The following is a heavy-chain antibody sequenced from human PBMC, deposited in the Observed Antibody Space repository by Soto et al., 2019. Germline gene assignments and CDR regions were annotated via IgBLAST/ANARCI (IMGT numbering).Heavy chain of an antibody. Sequence: PSETLSLTCTVSGGSISSYYWSWIRQPPGKGLEWIGYIYYSGSTNYNPSLKSRVTISVDTSKNQFSLKLSSVTAADTAVYYCARLPQLLWFGYYYYGMDVWGQGTTVTVSS. CDR3: ARLPQLLWFGYYYYGMDV. V-gene: IGHV4-59*01. D-gene: IGHD3-10*01. CDR2: IYYSGST. CDR1: GGSISSYY. J-gene: IGHJ6*02.